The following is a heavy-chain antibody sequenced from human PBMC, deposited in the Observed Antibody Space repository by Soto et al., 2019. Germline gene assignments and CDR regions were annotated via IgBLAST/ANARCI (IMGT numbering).Heavy chain of an antibody. CDR1: GGSISSYY. CDR2: IYYSGST. CDR3: ARLQWLTDYYYYGMDV. V-gene: IGHV4-59*08. Sequence: SETLSLTCTVSGGSISSYYWIWIRQPPGKGLEWIGYIYYSGSTNYNPSLKSRVTISVDTSKNQFSLKLSSVTAADTAVYYCARLQWLTDYYYYGMDVWGQGTTVTVSS. J-gene: IGHJ6*02. D-gene: IGHD6-19*01.